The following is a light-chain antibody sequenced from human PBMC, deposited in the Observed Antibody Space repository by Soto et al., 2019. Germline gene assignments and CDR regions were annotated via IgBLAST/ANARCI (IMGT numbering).Light chain of an antibody. CDR2: EVN. J-gene: IGLJ3*02. CDR1: SSDVGSSRY. Sequence: QSVLTQPASVSGSPGQSITISCTGTSSDVGSSRYVSWYQHHPDKAPKLIIYEVNNRPSGVSDRFSASKSGNTASLTISGLQAEDEADYYCSSYSSISTLLFGGGTKVTVL. CDR3: SSYSSISTLL. V-gene: IGLV2-14*01.